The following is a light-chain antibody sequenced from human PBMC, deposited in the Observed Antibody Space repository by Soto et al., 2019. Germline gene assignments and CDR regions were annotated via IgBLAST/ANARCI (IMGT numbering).Light chain of an antibody. V-gene: IGKV3-15*01. CDR1: QSVSSN. Sequence: EIVMTQSPATLALSPGERATLSCRTSQSVSSNLAWYQQKPGQAPRLLIYGASTRATGIPAKFSGGGSGTEFTLTISSLQSEDFAIYYCQQYKNGWTFGQGTKVEI. J-gene: IGKJ1*01. CDR2: GAS. CDR3: QQYKNGWT.